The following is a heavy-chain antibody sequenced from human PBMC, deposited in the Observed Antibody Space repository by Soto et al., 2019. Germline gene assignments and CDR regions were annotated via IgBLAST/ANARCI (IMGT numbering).Heavy chain of an antibody. CDR1: GFISSSYA. CDR2: ISASGASKT. J-gene: IGHJ4*02. V-gene: IGHV3-23*01. Sequence: EVQLLESGGGLVQPGGSLRLSCAASGFISSSYAMNWVRQAPGKGLEWVSGISASGASKTYYADSVKGRFTISRDNSKITVYLQMTSLRTEDTAVYYCAIGGTVIRGVTLDYWGQGTLVSVAS. D-gene: IGHD3-10*01. CDR3: AIGGTVIRGVTLDY.